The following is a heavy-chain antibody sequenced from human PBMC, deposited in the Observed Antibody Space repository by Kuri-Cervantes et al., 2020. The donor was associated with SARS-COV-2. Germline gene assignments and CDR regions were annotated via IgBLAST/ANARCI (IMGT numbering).Heavy chain of an antibody. J-gene: IGHJ6*02. V-gene: IGHV3-30-3*01. Sequence: GESLKIYCAASGFTFSSYAMHWVRQAPGKGLEWVAVISYDGSNKYYADSVKGRFTISRDNSKNTLYLQMNSLRAEDTAVYYCARDSHCSSTSCYTDGMDVWGQGTTVTVSS. CDR1: GFTFSSYA. CDR2: ISYDGSNK. CDR3: ARDSHCSSTSCYTDGMDV. D-gene: IGHD2-2*02.